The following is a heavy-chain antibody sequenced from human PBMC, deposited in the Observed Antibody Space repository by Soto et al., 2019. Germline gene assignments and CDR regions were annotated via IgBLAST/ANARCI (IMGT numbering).Heavy chain of an antibody. CDR2: IYYSGST. D-gene: IGHD6-13*01. Sequence: QVQLQESGPGLVKPSQTLSLTCTVSGGSISSGNYYWSWIRQHPGKGLEWIGYIYYSGSTSYNPSLNSRVTXSXDXXKNHFSLKLSSVTAADTAVYYCARVFSDSSSFFDPWGQGTLVTVSS. V-gene: IGHV4-31*03. CDR3: ARVFSDSSSFFDP. J-gene: IGHJ5*02. CDR1: GGSISSGNYY.